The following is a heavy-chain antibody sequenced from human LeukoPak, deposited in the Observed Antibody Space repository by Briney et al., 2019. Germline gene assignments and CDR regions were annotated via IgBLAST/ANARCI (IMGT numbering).Heavy chain of an antibody. J-gene: IGHJ4*02. D-gene: IGHD3-22*01. Sequence: SGPTLVKPTQTLTLTCTFSGFSLSTSGVGVGWIRQPPGKALEWLALIYWDDDERYSPSLKSRLTITKDTSKNQVVLTMTNMDPVDTATYYCAHLDYYDSSGYYPFDYWGQGTLVTVSS. V-gene: IGHV2-5*02. CDR3: AHLDYYDSSGYYPFDY. CDR2: IYWDDDE. CDR1: GFSLSTSGVG.